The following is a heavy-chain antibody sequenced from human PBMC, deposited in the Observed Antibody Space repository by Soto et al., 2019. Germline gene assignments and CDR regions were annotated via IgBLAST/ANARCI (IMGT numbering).Heavy chain of an antibody. V-gene: IGHV3-23*01. CDR2: ISVSGGDT. CDR1: GFTFTSYA. D-gene: IGHD3-3*01. J-gene: IGHJ5*02. Sequence: PGGSLRLSCSASGFTFTSYAMSLVRQGPGKGLECVSGISVSGGDTKSADSVKGRFTISRYNFKDILYLQMNSLRAEDTAVYYCAFHDFWPLYNAGLAAWALGTVVTLSS. CDR3: AFHDFWPLYNAGLAA.